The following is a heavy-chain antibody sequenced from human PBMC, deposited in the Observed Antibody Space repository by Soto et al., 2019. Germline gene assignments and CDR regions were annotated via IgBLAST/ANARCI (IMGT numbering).Heavy chain of an antibody. Sequence: EVQLLESGGGLVQPGGSLRLSCAASGFTFSSYVMSWVRQAAGKGLEWVSGISGSGDNTYYADSVKGRFTISRDNSKNTLSLQMNSLSAEDTALYFCAKEMGDYYDSSGSWFDPWGQGTLVTVSS. V-gene: IGHV3-23*01. D-gene: IGHD3-22*01. CDR3: AKEMGDYYDSSGSWFDP. CDR2: ISGSGDNT. CDR1: GFTFSSYV. J-gene: IGHJ5*02.